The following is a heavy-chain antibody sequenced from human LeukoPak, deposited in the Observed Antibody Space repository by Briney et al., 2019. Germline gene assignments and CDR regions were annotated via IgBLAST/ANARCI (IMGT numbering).Heavy chain of an antibody. D-gene: IGHD4-17*01. CDR1: GGSISSYY. V-gene: IGHV4-4*07. J-gene: IGHJ5*02. CDR3: ARGLSYGDYVWFDP. Sequence: PSETLSLTCTVSGGSISSYYWSWIRQPAGKGLEWIGRIYTSGSTNYNPSLKSRVTISVDTSKNQFSLKLSSVTAADTAVYYCARGLSYGDYVWFDPWGQGTLVTVSS. CDR2: IYTSGST.